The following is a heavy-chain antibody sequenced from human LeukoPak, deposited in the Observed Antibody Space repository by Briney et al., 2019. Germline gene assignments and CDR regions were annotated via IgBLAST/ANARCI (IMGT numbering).Heavy chain of an antibody. Sequence: GASVKVSCKASGYTFIRYGISWVRQAPGQGLEWMGWISAYNGNTNYAQNFQGRVTMTTDTPASTAYMELRSLTSDDTAVYYCARGGGYNDYWGQGTLVTVSS. J-gene: IGHJ4*02. D-gene: IGHD5-24*01. V-gene: IGHV1-18*01. CDR3: ARGGGYNDY. CDR2: ISAYNGNT. CDR1: GYTFIRYG.